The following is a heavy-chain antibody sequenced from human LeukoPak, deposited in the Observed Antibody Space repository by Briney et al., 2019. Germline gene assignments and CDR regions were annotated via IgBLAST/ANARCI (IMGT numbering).Heavy chain of an antibody. D-gene: IGHD6-13*01. Sequence: GGSLRLSCAASGFTFSSYGMHWVRQAPGKGLEWVAVIWYDGSNKYYADSVKGRFTISRDNSKNTIYLQMNSLRAEDTALYYCAKAAAAPGFDFWGQGTLVTVSS. CDR2: IWYDGSNK. CDR3: AKAAAAPGFDF. J-gene: IGHJ4*02. CDR1: GFTFSSYG. V-gene: IGHV3-33*06.